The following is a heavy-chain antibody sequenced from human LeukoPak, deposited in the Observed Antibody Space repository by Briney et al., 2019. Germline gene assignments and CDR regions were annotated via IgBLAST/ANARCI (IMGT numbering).Heavy chain of an antibody. CDR2: IIPILGIA. CDR3: ASTNGDIVVVPAAIDDY. J-gene: IGHJ4*02. D-gene: IGHD2-2*02. V-gene: IGHV1-69*04. CDR1: GGTFSSYA. Sequence: ASVKVSCKASGGTFSSYAISWVRQAPGQGLEWMGRIIPILGIANYAQKFQGRVTITADKSTITAYMELSSLRSEDTAVYYCASTNGDIVVVPAAIDDYWGQGTLVTVSS.